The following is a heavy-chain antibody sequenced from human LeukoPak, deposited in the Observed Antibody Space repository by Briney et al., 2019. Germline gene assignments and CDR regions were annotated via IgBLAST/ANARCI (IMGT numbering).Heavy chain of an antibody. CDR3: AREASGRYSTWGAFDI. CDR1: GGSISSYY. Sequence: SETLSLTCTVSGGSISSYYWSWIRQPPGKGLEWVGYIYYSGSTNYNPSLKSRVTISVDTSKNQFSLKLSSVTAADTAVYYCAREASGRYSTWGAFDIXXQETMVTVS. V-gene: IGHV4-59*01. J-gene: IGHJ3*02. CDR2: IYYSGST. D-gene: IGHD1-26*01.